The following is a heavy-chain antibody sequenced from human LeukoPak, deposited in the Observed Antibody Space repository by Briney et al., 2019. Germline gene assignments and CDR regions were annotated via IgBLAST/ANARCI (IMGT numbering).Heavy chain of an antibody. D-gene: IGHD6-13*01. Sequence: SVKVSCKASGGTFSSYAISWVRQAPGQGLEWMGRIIPILGIANYAQKFQGRVTITADKSTSTAYMELSSLRSEDTAVYYCARSGYSSSWQMDYWGQGTLVTVSS. CDR3: ARSGYSSSWQMDY. V-gene: IGHV1-69*04. CDR1: GGTFSSYA. CDR2: IIPILGIA. J-gene: IGHJ4*02.